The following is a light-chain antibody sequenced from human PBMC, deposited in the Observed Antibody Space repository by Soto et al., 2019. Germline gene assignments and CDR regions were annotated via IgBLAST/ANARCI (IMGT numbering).Light chain of an antibody. CDR2: AAS. J-gene: IGKJ1*01. Sequence: DIQMTQSPSSLSASVRDRVTITCRASQGISNYLAWYQQKPGKVPKLLIYAASTLQSGVPSRFSGSGSGTDFTLTNSSLQPEDVATYYCQKYDSAPWTFGQGTKVEIK. CDR1: QGISNY. V-gene: IGKV1-27*01. CDR3: QKYDSAPWT.